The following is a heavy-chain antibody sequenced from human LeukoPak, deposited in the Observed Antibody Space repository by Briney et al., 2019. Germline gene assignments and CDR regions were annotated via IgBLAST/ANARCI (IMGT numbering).Heavy chain of an antibody. CDR1: GGTFSSHA. D-gene: IGHD3-10*01. V-gene: IGHV1-69*13. CDR2: IIPIFGTA. CDR3: ALAGSGSYYGFDY. J-gene: IGHJ4*02. Sequence: ASVKVSCKASGGTFSSHAISWVRQAPGQGLEWMGGIIPIFGTANYAQKFQGRVTITADESTSTAYMELGSLRSEDTAVYYCALAGSGSYYGFDYWGQGTLVTVSS.